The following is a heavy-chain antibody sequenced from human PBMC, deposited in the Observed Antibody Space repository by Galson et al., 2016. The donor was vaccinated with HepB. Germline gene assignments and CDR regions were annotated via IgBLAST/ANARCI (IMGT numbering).Heavy chain of an antibody. CDR2: TTNRANNYAT. J-gene: IGHJ4*02. V-gene: IGHV3-72*01. D-gene: IGHD3-22*01. CDR1: GFIFSDHF. CDR3: ARRGASSGSHYFDY. Sequence: SLRLSCAASGFIFSDHFMDWIRQAPGKGLEWVGRTTNRANNYATEYAPSVKGRFTISRDDSRNSLYLQMNSLKTEDAAVYFCARRGASSGSHYFDYWGQGILVTVSS.